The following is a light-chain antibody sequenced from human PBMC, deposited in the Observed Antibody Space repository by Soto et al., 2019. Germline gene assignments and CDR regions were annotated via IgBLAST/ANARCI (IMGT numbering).Light chain of an antibody. CDR2: GAS. V-gene: IGKV3-20*01. J-gene: IGKJ2*01. Sequence: EIVLTQSPGTLSSSPGEIATLSCRASQSVSSSYLAWYQQKPGQAPRLLIYGASSRATGIPDRFSGSGSGTDFTLTISRLEPEDFAVYYCQQYGSSPYTFSQGTKLEIK. CDR3: QQYGSSPYT. CDR1: QSVSSSY.